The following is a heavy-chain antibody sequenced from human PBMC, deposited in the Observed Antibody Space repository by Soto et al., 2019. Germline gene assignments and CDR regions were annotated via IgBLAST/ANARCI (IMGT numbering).Heavy chain of an antibody. CDR2: ITGSGDNT. D-gene: IGHD1-26*01. V-gene: IGHV3-23*01. Sequence: EVQLLESGGGLVQPGGSLRLSCAASGFIFSNYAMNWVRQAPGKGLEWVSAITGSGDNTYYADSVKGRFTISRDNSKNTLYLHMNSLRADDTASFYCAKVLSRSPYYAMDVWGQGTTVIVSS. CDR1: GFIFSNYA. CDR3: AKVLSRSPYYAMDV. J-gene: IGHJ6*02.